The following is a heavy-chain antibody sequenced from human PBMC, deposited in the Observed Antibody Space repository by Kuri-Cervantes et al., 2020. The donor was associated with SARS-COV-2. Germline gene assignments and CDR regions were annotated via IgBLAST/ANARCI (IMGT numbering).Heavy chain of an antibody. CDR2: IYYSGST. J-gene: IGHJ3*02. D-gene: IGHD3-22*01. CDR3: ARGYYWDAFDI. Sequence: SETLSLTCTVSGGSIRSYYWSWIRQPPGKGLEWIGYIYYSGSTNYNPSLKSRVTISVDTSKNQFSLKLSSVTAADTAVYYCARGYYWDAFDIWGQGTMVNVAS. V-gene: IGHV4-59*01. CDR1: GGSIRSYY.